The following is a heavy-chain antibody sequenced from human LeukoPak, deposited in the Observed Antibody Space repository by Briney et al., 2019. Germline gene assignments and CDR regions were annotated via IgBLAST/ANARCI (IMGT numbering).Heavy chain of an antibody. D-gene: IGHD6-19*01. CDR2: INLNSGGT. CDR3: AREGPQGIAVAGQEALDY. J-gene: IGHJ4*02. V-gene: IGHV1-2*04. CDR1: GYTFTGYY. Sequence: ASVKVSCKASGYTFTGYYMHWVRQAPGQGLEWMGWINLNSGGTNYAQKFQGWVTMTRDTSISTAYMELSRLRSDDTAVYYCAREGPQGIAVAGQEALDYWGQGTLVTVSS.